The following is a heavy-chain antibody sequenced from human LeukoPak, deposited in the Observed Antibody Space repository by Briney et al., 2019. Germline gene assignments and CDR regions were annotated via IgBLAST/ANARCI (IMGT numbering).Heavy chain of an antibody. Sequence: PGGSLRLSCAASGFTFSSYGMHWVRQAPGKGLEWVAFIRYDGSNKYYADSVKGRFTISRDNSKNTLYLQMNSLRAKDTAVYYCAKGARSITIFGVVTRGPYYFDYWGQGTLVTVSS. CDR3: AKGARSITIFGVVTRGPYYFDY. V-gene: IGHV3-30*02. J-gene: IGHJ4*02. CDR2: IRYDGSNK. D-gene: IGHD3-3*01. CDR1: GFTFSSYG.